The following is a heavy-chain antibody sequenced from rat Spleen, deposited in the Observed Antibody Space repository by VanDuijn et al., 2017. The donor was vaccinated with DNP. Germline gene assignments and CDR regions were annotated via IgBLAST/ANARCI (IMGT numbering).Heavy chain of an antibody. CDR3: ARDLIIRDTTSAMDA. CDR1: GFSLTTYT. CDR2: IWKHGAT. V-gene: IGHV2-41*01. Sequence: QVQLKESGPGLVQPSQTLSLACTVSGFSLTTYTVTWVRQPPGKGLEWMGVIWKHGATRYNSALKSRLSFSKATSKSQVFLKLNSLQTEDTATYYCARDLIIRDTTSAMDAWGPGTSVTVSS. D-gene: IGHD4-3*01. J-gene: IGHJ4*01.